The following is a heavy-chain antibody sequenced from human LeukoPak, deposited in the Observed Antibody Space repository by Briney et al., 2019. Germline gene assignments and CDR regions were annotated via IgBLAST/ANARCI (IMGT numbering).Heavy chain of an antibody. CDR3: AKDTRSSSWYPGGFDM. CDR2: ISWNSGSI. CDR1: GFTFDDYA. D-gene: IGHD6-13*01. V-gene: IGHV3-9*01. J-gene: IGHJ3*02. Sequence: PGGSLRLSCAASGFTFDDYAMHWVRQAPGKGLEWVSGISWNSGSIGYAVSVKGRFTISRDNAKNSLYLQMNSLRAEDTALYYCAKDTRSSSWYPGGFDMWGQGTMVTVSS.